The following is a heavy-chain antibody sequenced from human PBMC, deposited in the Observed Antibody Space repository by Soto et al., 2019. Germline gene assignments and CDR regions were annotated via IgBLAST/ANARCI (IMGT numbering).Heavy chain of an antibody. CDR1: GFSLSGYS. CDR3: ARGRWKLRAYWYIEL. CDR2: ISSSSTTI. J-gene: IGHJ2*01. D-gene: IGHD2-15*01. Sequence: EVQLVEPGGGLIHPGGSLRLSCAASGFSLSGYSMNWIRQAPGKGLEWVSHISSSSTTIYYADPAKGRFTISRENGKNSVFLQMNSVKDEDTAVYYCARGRWKLRAYWYIELWGSGTRVTVSS. V-gene: IGHV3-48*02.